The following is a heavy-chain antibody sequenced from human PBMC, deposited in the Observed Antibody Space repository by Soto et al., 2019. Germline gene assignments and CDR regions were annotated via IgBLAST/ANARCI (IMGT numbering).Heavy chain of an antibody. Sequence: EVQLVESGGGLVQPGGSLRLSCAASGFTVSNNYMSWVRQSPGKGLEWVSLIYSGGNTKYADSVKGRFTISRDSSTNTLFRQRSRLRAEDTAMFYCAACRATVQAPLQHGGQGTLVIVSS. V-gene: IGHV3-66*01. D-gene: IGHD4-17*01. CDR2: IYSGGNT. J-gene: IGHJ1*01. CDR1: GFTVSNNY. CDR3: AACRATVQAPLQH.